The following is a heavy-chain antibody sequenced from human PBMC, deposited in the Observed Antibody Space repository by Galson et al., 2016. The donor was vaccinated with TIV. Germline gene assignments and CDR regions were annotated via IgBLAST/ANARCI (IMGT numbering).Heavy chain of an antibody. D-gene: IGHD6-13*01. Sequence: SVQVSCKAPGYGFSHYGFIRVRQAPGQGLEWVGEISSYNGHIEYAQKFQGRGTLTTDTSTSTAYMELRSLRSNDPAVYYCARAAKPPVPVADIWGQGTMVTVSS. CDR3: ARAAKPPVPVADI. V-gene: IGHV1-18*01. J-gene: IGHJ3*02. CDR2: ISSYNGHI. CDR1: GYGFSHYG.